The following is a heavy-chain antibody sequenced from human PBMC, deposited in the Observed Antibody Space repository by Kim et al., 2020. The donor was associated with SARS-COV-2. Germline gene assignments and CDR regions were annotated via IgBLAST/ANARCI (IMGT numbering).Heavy chain of an antibody. D-gene: IGHD3-3*01. J-gene: IGHJ4*02. CDR3: TRDDFWSGYYTY. Sequence: EYAASLKGRINISKNESKSIAYLQMNSLKTEDTAVYYCTRDDFWSGYYTYWGQGTLVTVSS. V-gene: IGHV3-49*02.